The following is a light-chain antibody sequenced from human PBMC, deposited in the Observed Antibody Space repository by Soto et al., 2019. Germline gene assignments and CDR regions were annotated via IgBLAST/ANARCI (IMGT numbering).Light chain of an antibody. Sequence: AIHMTQSPSSLSASVGDRVTITCRASQGIRNDLGWYQQKPGKAPKLLIYSASSLQSGVPSRFSGSGSGTDFTLTISSLQPEDFATYFCLQDHTSPLTFGQGTKVDIK. J-gene: IGKJ1*01. V-gene: IGKV1-6*01. CDR1: QGIRND. CDR2: SAS. CDR3: LQDHTSPLT.